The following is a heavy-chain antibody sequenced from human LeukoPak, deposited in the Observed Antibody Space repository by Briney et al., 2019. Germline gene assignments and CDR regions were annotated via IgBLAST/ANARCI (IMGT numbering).Heavy chain of an antibody. V-gene: IGHV3-23*01. CDR2: ISGSGGGT. J-gene: IGHJ4*02. CDR3: AERGVVIRVILVGFHREANYFDS. D-gene: IGHD3-22*01. CDR1: GITLSNYG. Sequence: GGSLRLSCTVSGITLSNYGMSWVRQAPGRGLEWVAGISGSGGGTKYADSVKGRFTISRDNPKNTLYLQMNSLRAEDTAVYFCAERGVVIRVILVGFHREANYFDSWGQGALVTVSS.